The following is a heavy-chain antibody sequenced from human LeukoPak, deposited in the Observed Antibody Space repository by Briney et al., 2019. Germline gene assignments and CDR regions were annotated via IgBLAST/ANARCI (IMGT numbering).Heavy chain of an antibody. D-gene: IGHD2-15*01. J-gene: IGHJ4*02. V-gene: IGHV3-74*01. CDR1: GFTFSSYY. CDR2: INGDESST. CDR3: ARVRDCGGGSCFSYLDY. Sequence: AGGSLRLSCAASGFTFSSYYMHWVCQVPGKGLVWVSRINGDESSTTYADSVKGRFTISRDNAKNTLYLQMNTLRAEDTAVYYCARVRDCGGGSCFSYLDYWGQGTLVTVSS.